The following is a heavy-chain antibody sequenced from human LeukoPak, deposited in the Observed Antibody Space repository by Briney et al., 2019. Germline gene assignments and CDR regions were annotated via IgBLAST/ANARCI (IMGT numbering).Heavy chain of an antibody. Sequence: GGSLRLSCAVSGFTFSTYSMHWVRQAPGKGLEWVSYISSRSSTIYYADSVRGRFTISRDNAKNSLYLQMNSLRDEDTAVYYCARAIAVAGSYNSFDPWGQGTLVTVSS. D-gene: IGHD6-19*01. J-gene: IGHJ5*02. V-gene: IGHV3-48*02. CDR1: GFTFSTYS. CDR2: ISSRSSTI. CDR3: ARAIAVAGSYNSFDP.